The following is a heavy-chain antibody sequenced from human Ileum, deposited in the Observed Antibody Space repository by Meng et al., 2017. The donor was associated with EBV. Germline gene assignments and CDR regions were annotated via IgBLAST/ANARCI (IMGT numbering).Heavy chain of an antibody. V-gene: IGHV3-30-3*01. CDR3: ARDRDGYHDY. CDR2: ISYDGSNK. CDR1: GFTFSSYA. D-gene: IGHD5-24*01. Sequence: VERVGCGGGVVQPGRSLRLSCAASGFTFSSYAMHWVRQAPGKGLEWVAVISYDGSNKYYADSVKGRFTISRDNSKNTLYLQMNSLRAEDTAVYYCARDRDGYHDYWGQGTLVTVSS. J-gene: IGHJ4*02.